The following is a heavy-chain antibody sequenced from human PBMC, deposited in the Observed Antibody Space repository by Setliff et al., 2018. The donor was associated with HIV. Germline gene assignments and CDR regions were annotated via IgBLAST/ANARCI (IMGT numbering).Heavy chain of an antibody. CDR2: ISPDIGDT. V-gene: IGHV1-2*06. CDR1: GYTFTGYY. J-gene: IGHJ5*02. D-gene: IGHD3-22*01. Sequence: VASVKVSCKASGYTFTGYYIHWVRQAPGQGLEWMGRISPDIGDTNYAQMFHGRVTMTRDTSISTAYMELSSLKSDDTAVYYCARGADHFDTSGYYSFFDPWGQGTLVTVSS. CDR3: ARGADHFDTSGYYSFFDP.